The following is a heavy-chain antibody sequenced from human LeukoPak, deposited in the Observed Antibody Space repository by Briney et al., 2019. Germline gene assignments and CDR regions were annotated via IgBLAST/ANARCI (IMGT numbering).Heavy chain of an antibody. D-gene: IGHD2-2*01. CDR3: ARVGGYCSGTSCYGWFDS. V-gene: IGHV3-66*01. CDR2: IYSGGST. Sequence: GGSLRLSCAASGFTVSTNYMSWVRQAPGKGLEWVSVIYSGGSTYYADSVKGRFTISRDNAKNSLLLQMNSLRAEDTAVYYCARVGGYCSGTSCYGWFDSWGQGTLVTVSS. CDR1: GFTVSTNY. J-gene: IGHJ5*01.